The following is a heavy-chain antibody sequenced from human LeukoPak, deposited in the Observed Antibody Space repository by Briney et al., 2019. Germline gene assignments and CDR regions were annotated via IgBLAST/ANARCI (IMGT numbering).Heavy chain of an antibody. J-gene: IGHJ6*03. CDR1: GGTFSSYA. D-gene: IGHD5-18*01. V-gene: IGHV1-69*13. CDR3: ARVPMLHGYSYNYYYMDV. CDR2: IITIFGTI. Sequence: GASVTVSCKASGGTFSSYAISWVRQAPGQRLEWMGGIITIFGTINYAQKFQGRVTITADESTSTAYMELSSLRSEDTAVYYCARVPMLHGYSYNYYYMDVWGKGTTVTISS.